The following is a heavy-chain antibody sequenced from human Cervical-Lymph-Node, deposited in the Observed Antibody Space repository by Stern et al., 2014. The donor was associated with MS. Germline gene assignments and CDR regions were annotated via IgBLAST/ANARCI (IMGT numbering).Heavy chain of an antibody. V-gene: IGHV3-33*01. J-gene: IGHJ1*01. CDR1: GFTFNSSG. CDR3: AREGGNTAEYFQH. D-gene: IGHD4-23*01. Sequence: VQLVQSGGGVVQPGRSLRLSCAASGFTFNSSGMHWVRQAPGKGLEWLASIWYDGSNRYYADSVKGRFTISRDNSKNTLYLQMNSLRAEDTAVYYCAREGGNTAEYFQHWGQGTLVTVSS. CDR2: IWYDGSNR.